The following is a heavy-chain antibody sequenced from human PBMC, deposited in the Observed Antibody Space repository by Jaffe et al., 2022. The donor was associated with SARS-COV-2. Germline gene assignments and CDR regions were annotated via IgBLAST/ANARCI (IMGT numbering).Heavy chain of an antibody. CDR1: GFTFSSYA. V-gene: IGHV3-23*01. J-gene: IGHJ2*01. CDR2: ISGSGGST. CDR3: AKYEDYGDYDSLYWYFDL. Sequence: EVQLLESGGGLVQPGGSLRLSCAASGFTFSSYAMSWVRQAPGKGLEWVSAISGSGGSTYYADSVKGRFTISRDNSKNTLYLQMNSLRAEDTAVYYCAKYEDYGDYDSLYWYFDLWGRGTLVTVSS. D-gene: IGHD4-17*01.